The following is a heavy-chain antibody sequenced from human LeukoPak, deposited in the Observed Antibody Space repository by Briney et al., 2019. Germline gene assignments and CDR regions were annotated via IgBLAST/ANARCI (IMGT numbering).Heavy chain of an antibody. V-gene: IGHV3-7*01. Sequence: GGSLRLSCAASGFTFSSYAMRWVRQAPGKGLEWVANIRQDGGDEYYVDSVKGRFTISRDNAKNSLYLQMNVLRVEDTAFYYCARDWVSLSSGRVFDYWGQGTLVTVSS. CDR1: GFTFSSYA. CDR3: ARDWVSLSSGRVFDY. CDR2: IRQDGGDE. J-gene: IGHJ4*02. D-gene: IGHD3-22*01.